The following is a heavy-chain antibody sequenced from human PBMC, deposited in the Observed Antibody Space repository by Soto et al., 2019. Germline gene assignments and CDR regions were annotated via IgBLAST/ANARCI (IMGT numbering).Heavy chain of an antibody. Sequence: PGGSLRLSCAASGFTFSSYGMHWVRQAPGKGLEWVAVIWYDGSNKYYADSVKGRFTISRDNSKNTLYLQMNSLRAEDTAVYYCATDNWNYIYYYYGMDVWGQGTTVTVSS. CDR1: GFTFSSYG. V-gene: IGHV3-33*01. CDR2: IWYDGSNK. J-gene: IGHJ6*02. D-gene: IGHD1-7*01. CDR3: ATDNWNYIYYYYGMDV.